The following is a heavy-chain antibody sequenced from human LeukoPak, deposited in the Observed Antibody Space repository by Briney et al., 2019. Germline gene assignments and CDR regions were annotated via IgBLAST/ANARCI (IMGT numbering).Heavy chain of an antibody. CDR2: IYYSGST. CDR3: ARGPMVRGVNGAFDI. V-gene: IGHV4-34*01. Sequence: SETLSLTCAVYGGSFSGYYWGWIRQPPGKGLEWIGSIYYSGSTYYNPALKSRVTISVDTSKNQFSLKLSSVTAADTAVYYCARGPMVRGVNGAFDIWGQGTMVTVSS. CDR1: GGSFSGYY. J-gene: IGHJ3*02. D-gene: IGHD3-10*01.